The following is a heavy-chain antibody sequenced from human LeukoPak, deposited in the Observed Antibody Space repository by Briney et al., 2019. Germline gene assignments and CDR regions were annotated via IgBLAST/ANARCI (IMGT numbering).Heavy chain of an antibody. D-gene: IGHD6-19*01. V-gene: IGHV3-21*01. Sequence: PGGSLRLSCAASGFTVSSNYMNWVRQAPGKGLEWVSCISSSGSYKYYADSVKGRFTISRDNAKNSLYLQMNTLRAEDTAVYYCAREDSSGFDYWGQGTLVTVSS. J-gene: IGHJ4*02. CDR1: GFTVSSNY. CDR3: AREDSSGFDY. CDR2: ISSSGSYK.